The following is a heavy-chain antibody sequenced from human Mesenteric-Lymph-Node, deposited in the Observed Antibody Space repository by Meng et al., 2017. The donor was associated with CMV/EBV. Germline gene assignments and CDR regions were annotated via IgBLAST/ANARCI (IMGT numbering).Heavy chain of an antibody. CDR3: AGDPTPPGGSALYY. Sequence: GGSLRLSCAASGFTFSTYSMNWVRRAPGKGLEWVSSISSGSSNIYYADPVKGRFTISRDNAKNSLYLQMNSLKPEDTAVYYCAGDPTPPGGSALYYWGQGTQVTVSS. CDR1: GFTFSTYS. D-gene: IGHD3-10*01. CDR2: ISSGSSNI. V-gene: IGHV3-21*01. J-gene: IGHJ4*02.